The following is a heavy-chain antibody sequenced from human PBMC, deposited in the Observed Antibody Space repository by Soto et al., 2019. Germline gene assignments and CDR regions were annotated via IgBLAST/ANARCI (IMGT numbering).Heavy chain of an antibody. Sequence: GESLKISCKGFGYSFTTYWIGWVRQMPGKGLEWMGVIYPGDSDTRYSPSFQGQVTISADKSISTAYVQWSSLKASDTAIYYCAGSVLMTAYGAFAFDIWGQGTMVTVSS. CDR2: IYPGDSDT. V-gene: IGHV5-51*01. J-gene: IGHJ3*02. CDR1: GYSFTTYW. CDR3: AGSVLMTAYGAFAFDI. D-gene: IGHD2-8*01.